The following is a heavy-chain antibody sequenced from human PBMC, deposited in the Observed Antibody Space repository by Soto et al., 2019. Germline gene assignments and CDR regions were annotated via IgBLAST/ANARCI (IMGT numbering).Heavy chain of an antibody. D-gene: IGHD6-19*01. J-gene: IGHJ6*02. Sequence: QVQLVESGGGVVQPGRSLRLSCATSGFTFITYGMHWVRQAPGKGLEWVAVIWFDGSNKYFADSVKGRFTISRDNSKNTLYLQMNSLRAEDTAVYYCARGDSSGWYGYYGMDVWGQGTTVTVSS. CDR3: ARGDSSGWYGYYGMDV. CDR1: GFTFITYG. CDR2: IWFDGSNK. V-gene: IGHV3-33*01.